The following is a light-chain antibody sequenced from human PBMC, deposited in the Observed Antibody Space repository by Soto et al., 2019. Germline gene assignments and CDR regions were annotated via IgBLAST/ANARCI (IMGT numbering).Light chain of an antibody. CDR1: HNISSH. CDR2: AAS. Sequence: DIQMTQSPSSLSAFIGDRVTITCRTSHNISSHLNLYHQKPGKAPNLLIYAASSLQSGVPSGFSGSGSGTDFTLAITSLQPDDFATYYCQQSFSIPYTFGQVTKLQIK. J-gene: IGKJ2*01. V-gene: IGKV1-39*01. CDR3: QQSFSIPYT.